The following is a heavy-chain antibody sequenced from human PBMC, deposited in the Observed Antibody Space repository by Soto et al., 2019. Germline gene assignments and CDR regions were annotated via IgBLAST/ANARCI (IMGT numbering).Heavy chain of an antibody. J-gene: IGHJ6*02. CDR3: ARDPHTAMGKEAYDYYYGMGV. CDR1: GFTVRSSY. V-gene: IGHV3-53*02. CDR2: IYSGGST. Sequence: DVQLVETGGGLIQPGGSLRLSCVASGFTVRSSYMSWVRQAPGKGLEWVSIIYSGGSTYYADSVKGRFTISRDNSENTVYLQMSSLRADDTAVYYFARDPHTAMGKEAYDYYYGMGVWGQGTTVTVSS. D-gene: IGHD5-18*01.